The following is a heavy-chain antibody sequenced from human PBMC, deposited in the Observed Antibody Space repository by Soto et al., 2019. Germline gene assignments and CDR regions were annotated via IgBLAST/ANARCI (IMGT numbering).Heavy chain of an antibody. J-gene: IGHJ5*02. CDR1: GFTFDDYA. CDR2: LRSKVFGGTT. Sequence: GGSLRLSCTASGFTFDDYAMSWFRQAPGKGLEWVSFLRSKVFGGTTEYAASVKGRFTISKDDSKSIAYLQMNSLKTEDTAVYFCSRCHGDLPSYPGRGSFDP. CDR3: SRCHGDLPSYPGRGSFDP. D-gene: IGHD1-1*01. V-gene: IGHV3-49*03.